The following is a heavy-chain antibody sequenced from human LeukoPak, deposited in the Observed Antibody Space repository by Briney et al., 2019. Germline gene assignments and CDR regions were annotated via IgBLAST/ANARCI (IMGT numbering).Heavy chain of an antibody. D-gene: IGHD3-22*01. J-gene: IGHJ4*02. V-gene: IGHV1-69*04. Sequence: GASVKVSCKASGGTFSSYAISWVRHAPGQGLEWMGRIIPILGIANYAQKFQGRVTITADKSTSTAYMEVRSLRSEDTAVYYCAGGYHDGSGYYYYFDYWGQGTLVTVSS. CDR2: IIPILGIA. CDR3: AGGYHDGSGYYYYFDY. CDR1: GGTFSSYA.